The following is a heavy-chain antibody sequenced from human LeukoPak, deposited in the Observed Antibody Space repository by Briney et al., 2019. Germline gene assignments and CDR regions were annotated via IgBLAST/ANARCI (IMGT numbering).Heavy chain of an antibody. V-gene: IGHV1-69*13. D-gene: IGHD1-26*01. CDR3: ARDGPFIVGAITGNDP. CDR2: IIPIFGTA. J-gene: IGHJ5*02. CDR1: GGTFSSYA. Sequence: ASVKVSCKASGGTFSSYAISWVRQAPGQGLEWMGGIIPIFGTANYAQKFQGRVTITADESTSTAYMELSSLRSEDTAVYYCARDGPFIVGAITGNDPWGQGTLVTVSS.